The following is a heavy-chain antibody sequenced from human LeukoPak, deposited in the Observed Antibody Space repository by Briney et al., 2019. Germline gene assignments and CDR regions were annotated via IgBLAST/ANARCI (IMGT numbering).Heavy chain of an antibody. V-gene: IGHV1-46*01. CDR2: INPSGGST. Sequence: ASVKDSCMASGYTFTSYYMHWVRQAPGQGLEWMGIINPSGGSTSYAQKFQGRVTMIRDTSISIAYMELSRLRSDDTAVYYCARGGIAAHYWGQGTLVTVSS. D-gene: IGHD6-25*01. CDR1: GYTFTSYY. J-gene: IGHJ4*02. CDR3: ARGGIAAHY.